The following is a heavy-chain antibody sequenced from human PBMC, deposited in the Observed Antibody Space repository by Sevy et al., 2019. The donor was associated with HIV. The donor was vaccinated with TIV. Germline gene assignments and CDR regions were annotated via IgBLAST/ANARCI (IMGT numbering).Heavy chain of an antibody. CDR1: GFTFSNAW. CDR2: IKSKTDGGTT. J-gene: IGHJ3*02. Sequence: GGSLRLSCAASGFTFSNAWMSWVRQAPGKGLEWVGRIKSKTDGGTTDYAAPVKGRFTISREDSKNTLYLQMNSLKTEDTAVYYCTTDPLPRSMVRGVIIAGDAFDIWGQGTMVTVSS. V-gene: IGHV3-15*01. D-gene: IGHD3-10*01. CDR3: TTDPLPRSMVRGVIIAGDAFDI.